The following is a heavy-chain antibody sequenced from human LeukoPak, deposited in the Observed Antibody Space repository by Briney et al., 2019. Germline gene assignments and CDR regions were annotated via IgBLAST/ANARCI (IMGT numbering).Heavy chain of an antibody. CDR3: ARDFAPRVVAASGDY. J-gene: IGHJ4*02. CDR2: INPSGGST. V-gene: IGHV1-46*01. D-gene: IGHD3-22*01. CDR1: GYTFTSYY. Sequence: ASVKVSCKASGYTFTSYYIHWVRQARGQGLEWVGIINPSGGSTTYAQKFQGRVTLTRDASTSTVHMELRSLRSEDTAVYYCARDFAPRVVAASGDYWGQGTLVTVSS.